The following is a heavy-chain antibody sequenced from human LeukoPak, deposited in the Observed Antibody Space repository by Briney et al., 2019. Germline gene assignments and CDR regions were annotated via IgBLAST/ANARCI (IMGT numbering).Heavy chain of an antibody. D-gene: IGHD6-6*01. V-gene: IGHV3-53*01. Sequence: VYSGGSTYYADSVKDRFTISRDKSKNTLYLQMNSLRAEDTAVYYCARLGRSSSPGAFDIWGQGTMVTVSS. CDR3: ARLGRSSSPGAFDI. CDR2: VYSGGST. J-gene: IGHJ3*02.